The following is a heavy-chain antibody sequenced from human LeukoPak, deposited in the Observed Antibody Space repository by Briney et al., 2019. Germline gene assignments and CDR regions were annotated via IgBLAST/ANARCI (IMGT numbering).Heavy chain of an antibody. CDR3: ASRTWTWVGY. J-gene: IGHJ4*02. CDR2: INHSGNT. Sequence: PSETLSLTCAVYGGTFSGYYWSWIRQPPGKGLEWIGEINHSGNTNYNPSLKSRVTISINTSKNQFSLKLSSVTAADTAVYYCASRTWTWVGYWGQGTLVTVSS. CDR1: GGTFSGYY. D-gene: IGHD2-15*01. V-gene: IGHV4-34*01.